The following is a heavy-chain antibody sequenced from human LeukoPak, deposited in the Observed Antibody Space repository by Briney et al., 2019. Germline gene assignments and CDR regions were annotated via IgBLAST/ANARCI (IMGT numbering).Heavy chain of an antibody. Sequence: GGSLRLSCAASGFTFSNHGMNWVRQAPGKGLEWVSGISPSGDITYYADSVKGRFTISRDNSKNTLYLEVISLTAEDTAVYYCARDSTGYYDYWGQGTLVTVSS. CDR2: ISPSGDIT. J-gene: IGHJ4*02. D-gene: IGHD3-9*01. CDR1: GFTFSNHG. CDR3: ARDSTGYYDY. V-gene: IGHV3-23*01.